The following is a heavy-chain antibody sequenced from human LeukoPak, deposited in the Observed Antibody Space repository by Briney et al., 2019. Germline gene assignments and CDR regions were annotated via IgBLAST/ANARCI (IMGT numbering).Heavy chain of an antibody. CDR1: GYTFTNYD. CDR2: MNPNSGNT. J-gene: IGHJ3*02. V-gene: IGHV1-8*03. Sequence: ASVKVSCKASGYTFTNYDINWVRQATGQGLEWMGWMNPNSGNTGYAQKFQGRVTITRNTSISTAYMELSSLRSEDTAVYYCARANIASRLGDTFDIWGQGTMVTVSS. D-gene: IGHD6-6*01. CDR3: ARANIASRLGDTFDI.